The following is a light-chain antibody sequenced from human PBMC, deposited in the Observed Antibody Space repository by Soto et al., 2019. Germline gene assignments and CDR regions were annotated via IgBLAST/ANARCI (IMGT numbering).Light chain of an antibody. CDR3: QQYGRSWT. CDR1: QSVTSSL. Sequence: EIVLTQSPGTLSLFPGERATLSCRASQSVTSSLLAWYQHTPGQAPRLLIYGASIRATGIPDRFSGSGSGTDFTLTISRLEPEDFAVYHCQQYGRSWTFGQGTKVEIK. CDR2: GAS. J-gene: IGKJ1*01. V-gene: IGKV3-20*01.